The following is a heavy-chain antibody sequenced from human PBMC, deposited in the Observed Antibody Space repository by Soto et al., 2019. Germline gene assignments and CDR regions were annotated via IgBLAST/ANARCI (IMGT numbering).Heavy chain of an antibody. CDR2: ISTYNGNT. D-gene: IGHD2-15*01. CDR3: ARGFRVAATRWWFDP. J-gene: IGHJ5*02. CDR1: GYTFTSYD. Sequence: QVQLVQSGAEVKKPGASVKVSCKASGYTFTSYDISWVRQAPGQGLEWMGWISTYNGNTNYAQKLQGRVTMTTDTSTSTAYSELRSLRSDDTAVYYCARGFRVAATRWWFDPWGQGTLVTVSS. V-gene: IGHV1-18*01.